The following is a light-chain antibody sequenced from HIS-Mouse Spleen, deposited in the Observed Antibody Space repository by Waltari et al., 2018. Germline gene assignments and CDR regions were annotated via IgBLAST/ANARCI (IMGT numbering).Light chain of an antibody. V-gene: IGLV2-8*01. CDR2: EVS. J-gene: IGLJ1*01. CDR3: SSYAGSNNSLYV. CDR1: SSDVGGYNY. Sequence: QSALTQPPSASGSPGQSVTISCTGTSSDVGGYNYVSWYQQHPGKAPKLMIYEVSRRPSGCPDRLSGSKPGHTASLTVSGLQAEDEADYYCSSYAGSNNSLYVFGTGTKVTVL.